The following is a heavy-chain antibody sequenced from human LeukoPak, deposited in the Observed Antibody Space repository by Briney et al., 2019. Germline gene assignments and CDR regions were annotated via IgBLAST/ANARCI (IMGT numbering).Heavy chain of an antibody. V-gene: IGHV4-38-2*02. CDR3: ARERGRITMVRGVYNWFDP. Sequence: SETLSLTCTVSGYSISSGYYWGWIRQPPGKGLEWIGSIYHSGSTYYNPSLKSRVTISVDTSKNQFSLKLSSVTAADTAVYYCARERGRITMVRGVYNWFDPWGQGTLVTVSS. CDR1: GYSISSGYY. CDR2: IYHSGST. D-gene: IGHD3-10*01. J-gene: IGHJ5*02.